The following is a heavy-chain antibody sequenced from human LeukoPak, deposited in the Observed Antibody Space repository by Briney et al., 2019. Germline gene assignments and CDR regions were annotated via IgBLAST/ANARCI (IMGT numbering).Heavy chain of an antibody. V-gene: IGHV3-23*01. CDR3: AKATSGWPEYYFDY. CDR1: GFTFSSYA. CDR2: ISTTGGSN. D-gene: IGHD6-19*01. J-gene: IGHJ4*02. Sequence: PGRSLRLSCAASGFTFSSYAMSWVSQASGKGLEWVSAISTTGGSNFYADAVKGRFTISRDNSKNTLWLQMNSLRAEDTAVYYGAKATSGWPEYYFDYWGQGTLVTVSS.